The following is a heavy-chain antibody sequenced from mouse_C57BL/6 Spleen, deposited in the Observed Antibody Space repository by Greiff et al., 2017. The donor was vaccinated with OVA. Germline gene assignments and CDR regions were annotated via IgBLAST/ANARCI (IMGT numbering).Heavy chain of an antibody. CDR2: IHPSDSDT. D-gene: IGHD1-1*01. CDR1: GYTFTSYW. J-gene: IGHJ4*01. V-gene: IGHV1-74*01. Sequence: QVQLQQPGAELVKPGASVKVSCKASGYTFTSYWMHWVKPRPGQGLEWIGRIHPSDSDTNYKKKGKGKDKGKVDKSSSTAYMQLSSLTSEDSAVYCCAIGRITTVYAIDYWGQGTTDTVTT. CDR3: AIGRITTVYAIDY.